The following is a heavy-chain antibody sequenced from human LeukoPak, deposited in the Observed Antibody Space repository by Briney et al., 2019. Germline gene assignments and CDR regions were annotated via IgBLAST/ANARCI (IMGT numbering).Heavy chain of an antibody. CDR2: INPNSGGT. V-gene: IGHV1-2*02. J-gene: IGHJ6*02. Sequence: ASVKVSCKASGYTFTGYYMHWVRQAPGQGLEWMGWINPNSGGTNYAQKFQGRVTMTRDTSISTAYMELSRLRSDDTAVYYCARELSATTTPKTYYYYGMDVWGQGTTVTVSS. CDR1: GYTFTGYY. D-gene: IGHD4-17*01. CDR3: ARELSATTTPKTYYYYGMDV.